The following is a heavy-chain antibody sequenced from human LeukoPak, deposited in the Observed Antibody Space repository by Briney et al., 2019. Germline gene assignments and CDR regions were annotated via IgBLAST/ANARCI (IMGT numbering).Heavy chain of an antibody. CDR1: GYTFTSYA. J-gene: IGHJ4*02. CDR3: ARGFRYSSSSSSDY. Sequence: ASVKVSCKASGYTFTSYAMNWVRQAPGQGLEWMGWISAYNGNTNYAQKLQGRVTMTTDTSTSTAYMELRSLRSDDTAVYYCARGFRYSSSSSSDYWGQGTLVTVSS. D-gene: IGHD6-6*01. CDR2: ISAYNGNT. V-gene: IGHV1-18*01.